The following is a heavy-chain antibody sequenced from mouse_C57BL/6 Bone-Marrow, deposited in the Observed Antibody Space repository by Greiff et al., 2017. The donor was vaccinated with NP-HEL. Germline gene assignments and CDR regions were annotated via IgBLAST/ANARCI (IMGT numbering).Heavy chain of an antibody. V-gene: IGHV3-6*01. Sequence: EVQLVESGPGLVKPSQSLSLTCSVTGYSITSGYYWNWIRQFPGNKLEWMGYISYDGSNNYNPSLKNRISITRDTSKNQFFLKLNSVTTEDTATYYCAREGNYGNPYYYAMDYWGQGTSVTVSS. D-gene: IGHD2-1*01. CDR3: AREGNYGNPYYYAMDY. CDR1: GYSITSGYY. CDR2: ISYDGSN. J-gene: IGHJ4*01.